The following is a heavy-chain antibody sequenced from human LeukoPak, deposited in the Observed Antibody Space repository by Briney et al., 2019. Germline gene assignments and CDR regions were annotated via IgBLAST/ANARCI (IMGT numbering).Heavy chain of an antibody. D-gene: IGHD3-22*01. J-gene: IGHJ3*02. CDR1: GYSFTSHW. V-gene: IGHV5-51*01. CDR3: ARRYYYDSSGYYLAHDAFDI. CDR2: IYPGDSET. Sequence: AGESLKISCKGSGYSFTSHWIGWVRQMPGKGLEWMGVIYPGDSETRYSPSFQGQVTISADKSISTAYLQWSSLKASDTAMYYCARRYYYDSSGYYLAHDAFDIRGQGTMVTVSS.